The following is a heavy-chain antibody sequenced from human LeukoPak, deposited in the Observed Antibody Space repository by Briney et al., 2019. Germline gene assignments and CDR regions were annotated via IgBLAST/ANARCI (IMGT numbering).Heavy chain of an antibody. D-gene: IGHD3-10*01. V-gene: IGHV4-39*01. CDR1: GFTFSSYSMN. J-gene: IGHJ5*02. CDR3: ARLRPWFGDIWGGFDA. CDR2: TYYSGAT. Sequence: GSLRLSCAASGFTFSSYSMNWVRQAPEKGLEWIGTTYYSGATYYNPSLKSRVTTSVDTSKNQFSLKLSSVTAADTAVYYCARLRPWFGDIWGGFDAWGQGTLVTVSS.